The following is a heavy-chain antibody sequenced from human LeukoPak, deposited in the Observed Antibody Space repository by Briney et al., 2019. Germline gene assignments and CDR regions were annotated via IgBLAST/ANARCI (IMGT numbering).Heavy chain of an antibody. CDR3: ARGPTYYYDSSGSHFDY. CDR1: GGTFSSYA. Sequence: SVKVSCKASGGTFSSYAISWVRQAPGQGLEWMGGIIPIFGTANYAQKFQGRVTITADESTSTAYMELSSLRSEDTAVYYCARGPTYYYDSSGSHFDYWGQGTLVTISS. D-gene: IGHD3-22*01. CDR2: IIPIFGTA. V-gene: IGHV1-69*13. J-gene: IGHJ4*02.